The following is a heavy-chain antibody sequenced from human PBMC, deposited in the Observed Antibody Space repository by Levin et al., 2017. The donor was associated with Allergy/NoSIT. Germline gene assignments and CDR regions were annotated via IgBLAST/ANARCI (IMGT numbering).Heavy chain of an antibody. Sequence: SQTLSLTCAISGDSVSSNSAAWNWIRQSPSRGLEWLGMTYYRSKWYNDYAVSVKSRITINPDTSKNQFSLQLNSVTPEDTAVYYCARDLGYCSGGSCYYYYYGMDVWGQGTTVTVSS. V-gene: IGHV6-1*01. D-gene: IGHD2-15*01. J-gene: IGHJ6*02. CDR2: TYYRSKWYN. CDR1: GDSVSSNSAA. CDR3: ARDLGYCSGGSCYYYYYGMDV.